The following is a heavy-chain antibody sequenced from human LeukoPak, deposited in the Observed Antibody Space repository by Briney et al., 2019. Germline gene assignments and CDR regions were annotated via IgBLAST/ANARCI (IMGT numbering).Heavy chain of an antibody. J-gene: IGHJ4*01. D-gene: IGHD6-13*01. Sequence: ASVKVSRKASGSTFTVYNMPWVRLAPGHGLGWMEWINHNSGGTNYAQKCQGRVTMTTNKSISTAYMELSRLRSDDTAVYYCAGSSGYSSIWYFDYWGQGTLVTVSS. CDR1: GSTFTVYN. CDR2: INHNSGGT. V-gene: IGHV1-2*02. CDR3: AGSSGYSSIWYFDY.